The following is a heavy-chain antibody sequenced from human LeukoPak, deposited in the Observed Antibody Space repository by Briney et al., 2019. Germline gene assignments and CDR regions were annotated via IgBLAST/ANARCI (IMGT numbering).Heavy chain of an antibody. V-gene: IGHV3-15*01. CDR2: IKSKTDGGTT. CDR1: GFTFSNAW. J-gene: IGHJ4*02. Sequence: GGSLRLSCAASGFTFSNAWMSWVRQAPGKGLEWVGRIKSKTDGGTTDYAAPAKGRFTISRDDSKNTLYLQMNSLKTEDTAVYYCTTVLYYDILTGYQPGFDYWGQGTLVTVSS. D-gene: IGHD3-9*01. CDR3: TTVLYYDILTGYQPGFDY.